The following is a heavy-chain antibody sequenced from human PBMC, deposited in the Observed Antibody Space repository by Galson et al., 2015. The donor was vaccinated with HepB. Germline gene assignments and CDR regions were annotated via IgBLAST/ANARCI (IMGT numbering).Heavy chain of an antibody. D-gene: IGHD3-3*01. J-gene: IGHJ3*01. V-gene: IGHV1-8*02. CDR3: ARGQLGIWSCGIVQSAFDF. CDR1: GYTFTSYD. Sequence: SVKVSCKASGYTFTSYDINWVRQATGQGLEWMGLMNPNSGNTSYAQKFQGRVTMTRDTSISTVYMELSSLRSEDTAVYCCARGQLGIWSCGIVQSAFDFWGQGTMVTVSS. CDR2: MNPNSGNT.